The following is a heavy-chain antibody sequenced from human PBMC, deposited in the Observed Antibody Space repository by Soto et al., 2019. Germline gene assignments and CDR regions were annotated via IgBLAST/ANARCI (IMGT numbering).Heavy chain of an antibody. CDR1: GGSVSSGSYC. D-gene: IGHD3-16*01. CDR3: ARAAGGYSYAP. Sequence: SETLSLTCTVSGGSVSSGSYCWGWIRQPPGKVLEWIGYIDYSGSTNYNPSLKSRATISIDTSKSQFSLKLSSVSAADTAVYYCARAAGGYSYAPWGQGTLVTVSS. CDR2: IDYSGST. V-gene: IGHV4-61*01. J-gene: IGHJ5*02.